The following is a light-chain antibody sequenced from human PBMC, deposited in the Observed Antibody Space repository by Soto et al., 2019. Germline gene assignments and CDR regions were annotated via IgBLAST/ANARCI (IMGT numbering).Light chain of an antibody. V-gene: IGLV1-40*01. CDR1: SSNIGAGYD. CDR3: QSSDSSLSGWV. CDR2: GNS. Sequence: QSVLTQPPSVSGAPGQRVTISCTGSSSNIGAGYDVHWYQQLPGTAPKLLIYGNSNRPSGVPDRFSGSKSGTSASLAITGLQAEDEAEYFCQSSDSSLSGWVFGGGTTLTVL. J-gene: IGLJ3*02.